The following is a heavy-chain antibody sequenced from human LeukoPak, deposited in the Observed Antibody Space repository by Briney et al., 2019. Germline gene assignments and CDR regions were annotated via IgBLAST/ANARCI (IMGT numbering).Heavy chain of an antibody. Sequence: PSETLSLTCTVSGGSIKTYYWSWIRQPPGKGLGWIGYIYYIGNTNYNPSLKSRVTISVDTSKNQFSLKLTSVTAADTAVYYCAKVVAGYSRNYYFFDYWGQGTLVTVSS. V-gene: IGHV4-59*01. J-gene: IGHJ4*02. D-gene: IGHD6-13*01. CDR3: AKVVAGYSRNYYFFDY. CDR1: GGSIKTYY. CDR2: IYYIGNT.